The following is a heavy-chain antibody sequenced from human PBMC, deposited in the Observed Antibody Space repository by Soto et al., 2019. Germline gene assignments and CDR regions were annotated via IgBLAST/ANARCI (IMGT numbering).Heavy chain of an antibody. CDR1: GINFSDYG. CDR3: EGRDDPFHV. CDR2: IWYDGSQK. V-gene: IGHV3-33*01. J-gene: IGHJ3*01. Sequence: QVHLVESGGGVVRPGTSLRLSCAASGINFSDYGIHWVRQAPGKGLEWVAVIWYDGSQKYYADSVRGRFTISRDNSKNTVYLQLHSVRLEDTAVYYCEGRDDPFHVWGQGTIVTVSS.